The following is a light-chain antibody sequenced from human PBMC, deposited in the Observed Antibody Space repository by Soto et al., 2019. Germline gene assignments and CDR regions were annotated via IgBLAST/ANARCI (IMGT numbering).Light chain of an antibody. J-gene: IGKJ3*01. CDR2: DAS. V-gene: IGKV1-33*01. CDR3: QQYDNLPFT. CDR1: QDINKY. Sequence: DIQMTQSPSSLSASVGDRVTITCQASQDINKYLNWFQQKLGKAPKLLIYDASNLETGVPSRFSGSGSGTDFTFTISSLQPEDIATYYCQQYDNLPFTFGPGTKVDIK.